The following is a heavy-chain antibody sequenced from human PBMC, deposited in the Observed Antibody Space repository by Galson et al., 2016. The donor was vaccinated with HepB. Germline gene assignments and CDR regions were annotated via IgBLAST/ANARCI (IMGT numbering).Heavy chain of an antibody. CDR3: ARYTPIVRGVVWGFDN. CDR2: IHSSGST. CDR1: GGSISSYY. V-gene: IGHV4-59*01. D-gene: IGHD3-10*01. J-gene: IGHJ4*02. Sequence: SETLSLTCTVSGGSISSYYWSWIRQPPGKGLEWIGYIHSSGSTNYNPSLKSRVTISVGPSKNQFSLKLSSVTAADTAVYYFARYTPIVRGVVWGFDNWGQGTLVTVSS.